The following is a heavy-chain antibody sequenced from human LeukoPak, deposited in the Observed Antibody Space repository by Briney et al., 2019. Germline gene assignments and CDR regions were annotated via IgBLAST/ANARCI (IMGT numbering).Heavy chain of an antibody. CDR3: AKSRDNTYDTSGAYYYFMAV. CDR2: INPISGTA. Sequence: GASVKVSCKASGGTFSSYAITWVRQAPGQGLEWMGGINPISGTANYAQNFHGRVTFRTDESTSTAYMELSSLKSEDTAVYYCAKSRDNTYDTSGAYYYFMAVWGNGTTVTVSS. V-gene: IGHV1-69*05. D-gene: IGHD3-22*01. CDR1: GGTFSSYA. J-gene: IGHJ6*03.